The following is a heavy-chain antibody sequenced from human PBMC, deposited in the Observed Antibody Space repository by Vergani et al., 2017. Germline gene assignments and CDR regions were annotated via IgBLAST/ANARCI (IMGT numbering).Heavy chain of an antibody. CDR3: ARLVVPAAMGYYYMDV. J-gene: IGHJ6*03. D-gene: IGHD2-2*01. Sequence: QVQLQESGPGLVKPSETLSLTCTVSGGSISSYYWSWIRQPAGKGLEWIGRIYTSGSTNYNPSLKSRVTMSVDTSKNQFSLKLSSVTAADTAVYYCARLVVPAAMGYYYMDVWGKGTTVTVSS. V-gene: IGHV4-4*07. CDR2: IYTSGST. CDR1: GGSISSYY.